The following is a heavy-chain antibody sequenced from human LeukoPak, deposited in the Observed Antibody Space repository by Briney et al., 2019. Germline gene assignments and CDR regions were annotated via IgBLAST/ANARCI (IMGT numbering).Heavy chain of an antibody. D-gene: IGHD3-10*01. V-gene: IGHV3-23*01. J-gene: IGHJ4*02. Sequence: GGSLRLSCAASGFTFSSYAMSWVRQDPGKGLEWVSAISGSGGSTYYADSVKGRFTISRDNSKNTLYLQMNSLRAEDTAVYYCAKATYYGSGSPRPGIDYWGQGTLVTVSS. CDR3: AKATYYGSGSPRPGIDY. CDR2: ISGSGGST. CDR1: GFTFSSYA.